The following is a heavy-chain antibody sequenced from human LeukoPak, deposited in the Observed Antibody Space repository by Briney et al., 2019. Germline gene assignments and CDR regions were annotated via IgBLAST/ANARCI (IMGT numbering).Heavy chain of an antibody. D-gene: IGHD6-19*01. J-gene: IGHJ5*02. Sequence: GESLKISCKGSGYSFTSYWIGWVRQMPGKGLEWMGIIYPGDSDTRYSPSFQGQVTISADKSISTAYLQWSSLKASDTAMYYCARPQAVAGGVSWLDPWGQGTLVTVSS. CDR1: GYSFTSYW. V-gene: IGHV5-51*01. CDR2: IYPGDSDT. CDR3: ARPQAVAGGVSWLDP.